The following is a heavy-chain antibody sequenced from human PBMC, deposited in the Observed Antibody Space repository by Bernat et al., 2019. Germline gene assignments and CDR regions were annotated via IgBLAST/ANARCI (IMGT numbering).Heavy chain of an antibody. D-gene: IGHD4-23*01. V-gene: IGHV3-13*01. CDR1: GFTFSSYD. CDR3: ARDDDGTWALDY. J-gene: IGHJ4*02. Sequence: EVQLVESGGGLVQPGGSLRLSCAAPGFTFSSYDMHWVRQATGKGLEWVSAIGTAGDTYYPGSVKGRFTISRENAKNSLYLQMNSLRAEDTAVYYCARDDDGTWALDYWGQGTLVTVSS. CDR2: IGTAGDT.